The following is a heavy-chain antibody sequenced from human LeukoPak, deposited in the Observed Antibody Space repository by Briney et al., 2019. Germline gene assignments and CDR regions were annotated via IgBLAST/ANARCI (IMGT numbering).Heavy chain of an antibody. CDR3: ARDFWQPYYYYGMDV. J-gene: IGHJ6*02. CDR1: GGSISSSSYY. CDR2: IYYSGST. Sequence: PSETLSLTCTVSGGSISSSSYYWGWIRQPPGKGLEWIGSIYYSGSTYYNPSLKSRVTISVDTSKNQFSLKLSSVTAADTAVYYCARDFWQPYYYYGMDVWGQGTTVTVSS. V-gene: IGHV4-39*02. D-gene: IGHD3-3*01.